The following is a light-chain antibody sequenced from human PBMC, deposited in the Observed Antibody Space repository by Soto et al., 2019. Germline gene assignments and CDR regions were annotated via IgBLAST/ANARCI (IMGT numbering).Light chain of an antibody. V-gene: IGKV3-20*01. CDR1: QTVSF. CDR3: QQYGS. CDR2: GAS. Sequence: EIVLTQYPGTLSLSLGERATLSCRASQTVSFLAWYQVKPGQPPRLLIYGASSRAAGIPDRFTGSGSGTDFTLTITKLEPEDFAVYYCQQYGSFGQGTRLEIK. J-gene: IGKJ5*01.